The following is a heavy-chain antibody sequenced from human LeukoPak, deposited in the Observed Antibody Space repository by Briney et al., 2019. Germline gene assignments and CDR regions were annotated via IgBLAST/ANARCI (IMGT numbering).Heavy chain of an antibody. CDR1: GGSFSGYY. Sequence: PSETLSLTCAVYGGSFSGYYWSWIRQPPGKGLEWIGEINHSGSTNYNPALKSRGNISVDKARNQFSLKLSSVTAADTAVYYCARGQEQQLFYFDYWGQGTLVTVSS. CDR3: ARGQEQQLFYFDY. V-gene: IGHV4-34*01. J-gene: IGHJ4*02. D-gene: IGHD6-13*01. CDR2: INHSGST.